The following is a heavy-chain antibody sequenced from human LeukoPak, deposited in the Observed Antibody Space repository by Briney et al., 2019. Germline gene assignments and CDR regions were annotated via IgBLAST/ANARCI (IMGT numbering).Heavy chain of an antibody. J-gene: IGHJ5*02. CDR1: GYTFTGYY. V-gene: IGHV1-2*02. CDR2: INPNSGGT. D-gene: IGHD4-23*01. Sequence: GASVKVSCKASGYTFTGYYMHWVRQAPGQGLEWMGWINPNSGGTNYAQKFQGRVTMTRDSSISTAYMELSRLRSDDTAVYYCARDPNTLEVAVVTAGWYNWFDPWGQGTLVTVSS. CDR3: ARDPNTLEVAVVTAGWYNWFDP.